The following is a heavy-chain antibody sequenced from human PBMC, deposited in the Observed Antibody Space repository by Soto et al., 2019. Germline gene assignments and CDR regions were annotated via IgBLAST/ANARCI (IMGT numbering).Heavy chain of an antibody. V-gene: IGHV4-59*01. CDR2: AFYSGST. J-gene: IGHJ5*02. CDR1: CGSISSYY. D-gene: IGHD3-16*01. CDR3: GHYETYAWFDH. Sequence: SETLSFTCTVSCGSISSYYWNWIRQAPRKGLDWIGYAFYSGSTKYSPSFKIRVTISVDTSKNKFSLNLRSVTDADTAVYYCGHYETYAWFDHWGQGTLVTVSS.